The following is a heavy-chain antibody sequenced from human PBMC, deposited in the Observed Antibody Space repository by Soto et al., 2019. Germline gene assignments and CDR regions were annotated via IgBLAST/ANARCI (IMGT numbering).Heavy chain of an antibody. CDR2: IYYSGST. CDR3: ARRHGPFDF. CDR1: GGSISSYY. V-gene: IGHV4-59*01. J-gene: IGHJ4*02. Sequence: QVQLQESGPGLVKPSETLSLTCTVSGGSISSYYWSWIRQPPGKGLEWIGYIYYSGSTSYNPSLKSRLTRSVDTSTDQFSLKLSSVTAADTAVYYCARRHGPFDFWGQGTLVTVSS.